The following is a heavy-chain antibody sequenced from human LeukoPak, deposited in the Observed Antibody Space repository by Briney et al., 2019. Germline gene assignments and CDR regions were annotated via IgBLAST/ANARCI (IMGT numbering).Heavy chain of an antibody. CDR2: IIPILGIA. V-gene: IGHV1-69*04. CDR1: GGTFSSYA. Sequence: SVKVSCKASGGTFSSYAISWVRQAPGQGLEWMGRIIPILGIANYAQKFQGRVTITADKSTSTAYMELSSLRSEDTAVYYCARSRRLAYYFDYWGQGTLVTVSS. J-gene: IGHJ4*02. CDR3: ARSRRLAYYFDY.